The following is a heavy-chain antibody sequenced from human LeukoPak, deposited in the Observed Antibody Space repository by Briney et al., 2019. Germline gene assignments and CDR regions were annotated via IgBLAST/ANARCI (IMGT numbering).Heavy chain of an antibody. V-gene: IGHV4-39*01. CDR3: ARTYYYDSSGYYYRVYFQH. CDR2: IYYSGST. CDR1: GGSISSSSYY. Sequence: PSETLSLTCTASGGSISSSSYYWGWIRQPPGKGLEWIGSIYYSGSTYYNPSLKSRVTVSVDTSKNQFSLKLSSVTAADTAVYYCARTYYYDSSGYYYRVYFQHWGQGTLVTVSS. D-gene: IGHD3-22*01. J-gene: IGHJ1*01.